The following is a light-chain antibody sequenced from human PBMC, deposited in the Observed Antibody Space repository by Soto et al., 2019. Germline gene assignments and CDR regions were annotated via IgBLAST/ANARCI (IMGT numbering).Light chain of an antibody. CDR2: AAS. CDR3: QQSYSTPRT. Sequence: DIQMTQSPSSLSASVGDRVTITCRASQSISSYLNWYQQKPGKAPKLLIYAASSLQSGVPSRFSGSGSGTDSTLTISRLQPEDFATYYCQQSYSTPRTFGQGTKVEIK. V-gene: IGKV1-39*01. CDR1: QSISSY. J-gene: IGKJ1*01.